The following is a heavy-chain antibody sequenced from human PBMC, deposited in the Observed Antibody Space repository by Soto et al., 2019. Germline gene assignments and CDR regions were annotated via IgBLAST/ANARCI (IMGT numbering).Heavy chain of an antibody. CDR3: ARGFNSALDI. CDR2: IKQDGSEK. J-gene: IGHJ3*02. Sequence: EVQLVESGGGLVQPGGSLRLSCAATGFIFSSYWMSWVRQAPGKGLEWVANIKQDGSEKYYVDSAKGRFTISRDNAKNSLHLQMNSLRAEDTAVYYYARGFNSALDIWGQGKMVTVSS. CDR1: GFIFSSYW. V-gene: IGHV3-7*01.